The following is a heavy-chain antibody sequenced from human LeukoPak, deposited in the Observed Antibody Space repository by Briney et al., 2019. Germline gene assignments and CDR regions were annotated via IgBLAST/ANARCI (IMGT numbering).Heavy chain of an antibody. V-gene: IGHV1-8*02. J-gene: IGHJ4*02. Sequence: GASVKVSCKASGYTFTSYYMHWVRQAPGQGLEWMGWMNPNSDNAGYAQKFQGRVTMTRNPSISTAYMELSSLRSEDTAVYYCARNVRDTGAFDYWGQGTLVTVSS. CDR2: MNPNSDNA. CDR3: ARNVRDTGAFDY. CDR1: GYTFTSYY. D-gene: IGHD5-18*01.